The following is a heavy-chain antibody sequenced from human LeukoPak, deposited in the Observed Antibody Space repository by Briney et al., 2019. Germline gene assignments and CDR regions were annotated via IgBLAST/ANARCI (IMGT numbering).Heavy chain of an antibody. Sequence: PSETLSLTCAVYGGSFSVYYWSWIRQPPGKGLEWIGEINHSGSTNYNPSLKSRVTISVDTSKNQFSLRLSSVTAADTAVYYCARGENWNLISQTADFDYWGQGTLVTVSS. CDR1: GGSFSVYY. J-gene: IGHJ4*02. CDR3: ARGENWNLISQTADFDY. V-gene: IGHV4-34*01. CDR2: INHSGST. D-gene: IGHD1-7*01.